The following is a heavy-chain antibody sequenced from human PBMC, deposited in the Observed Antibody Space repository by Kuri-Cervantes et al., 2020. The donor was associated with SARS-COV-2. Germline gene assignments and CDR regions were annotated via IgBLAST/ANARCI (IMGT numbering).Heavy chain of an antibody. V-gene: IGHV4-39*07. CDR1: GGSISSSSYY. CDR2: IYYSGST. J-gene: IGHJ5*02. CDR3: ARDDLLQGGNNWFDP. Sequence: SETLSLTCTVSGGSISSSSYYWGWIRQPPGKGLEWIGSIYYSGSTNYNPSLKSRVTMSVDASKNQFSLKLSSVTAADTAMYYCARDDLLQGGNNWFDPWGQGTLVTVSS. D-gene: IGHD2-21*01.